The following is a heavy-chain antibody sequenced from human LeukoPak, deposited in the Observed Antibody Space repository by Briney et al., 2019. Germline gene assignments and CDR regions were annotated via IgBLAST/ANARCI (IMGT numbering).Heavy chain of an antibody. V-gene: IGHV5-10-1*01. CDR1: GYSFTSYW. CDR2: IDPSDSYT. J-gene: IGHJ4*02. D-gene: IGHD3-10*01. CDR3: ARSKYYYGSGSYDTDY. Sequence: GESLRISCKGSGYSFTSYWISWVRQMPGKGLEWMGRIDPSDSYTNYSPSFQGHVTISADKSISTAYLQRSSLKASDTAMYYCARSKYYYGSGSYDTDYWGQGTLVTVSS.